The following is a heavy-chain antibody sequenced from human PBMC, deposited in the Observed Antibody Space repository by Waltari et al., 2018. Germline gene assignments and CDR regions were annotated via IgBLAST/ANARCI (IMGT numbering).Heavy chain of an antibody. Sequence: VLLVESGGGLVQPGGSLRLSCTASGFTFSGYEMNWVRQAPGKGLEWVSYMSSSGNTIYYADSVKARFTTSRDNAKNSLYLQMNSLRVDDTAVYYCARRPYYYHGMDVWGQGTTVTVSS. CDR3: ARRPYYYHGMDV. CDR2: MSSSGNTI. CDR1: GFTFSGYE. J-gene: IGHJ6*02. V-gene: IGHV3-48*03.